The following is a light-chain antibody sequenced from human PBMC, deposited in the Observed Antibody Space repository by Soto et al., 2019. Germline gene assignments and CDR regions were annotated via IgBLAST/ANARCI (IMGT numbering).Light chain of an antibody. Sequence: IVWTQSPGTLSLSPGERATLSCGASQSVTNYFLAWYQQKPGQAPRLLIYGASSRATGVPDRFSGSGSGTDFNLTLSRLEPRDVAVYQCQKYGTPLFTFVPGTK. CDR3: QKYGTPLFT. CDR1: QSVTNYF. J-gene: IGKJ3*01. CDR2: GAS. V-gene: IGKV3-20*01.